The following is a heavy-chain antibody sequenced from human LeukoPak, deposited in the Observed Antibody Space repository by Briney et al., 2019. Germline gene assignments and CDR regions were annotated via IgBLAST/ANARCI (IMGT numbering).Heavy chain of an antibody. J-gene: IGHJ5*02. CDR2: ISAYNGNT. CDR3: ARGLEWLTRRHTWFDP. D-gene: IGHD3-3*01. V-gene: IGHV1-18*01. Sequence: GASVKVSCKASSYTFTNYAFTWVRQAPGQGLEWMGWISAYNGNTNYVQKLQGRVTMTTDTSTSTAYMELRSLRSDDTAVYYCARGLEWLTRRHTWFDPWGQGTLVTVSS. CDR1: SYTFTNYA.